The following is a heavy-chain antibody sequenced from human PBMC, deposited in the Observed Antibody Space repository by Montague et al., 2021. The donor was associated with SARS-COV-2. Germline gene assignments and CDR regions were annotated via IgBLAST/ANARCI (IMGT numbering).Heavy chain of an antibody. J-gene: IGHJ2*01. CDR3: ARDRGWGSRGAGYIDL. CDR1: GGSITSGGYY. CDR2: IYHTGST. Sequence: TLSHTCTVSGGSITSGGYYWTWIRQHPGKGLEWIGYIYHTGSTYYNPSLQSRLRTSVDTSKNEFSLTLTSVTAADTAIYYCARDRGWGSRGAGYIDLWGRGTLVTVSS. D-gene: IGHD2-21*01. V-gene: IGHV4-31*03.